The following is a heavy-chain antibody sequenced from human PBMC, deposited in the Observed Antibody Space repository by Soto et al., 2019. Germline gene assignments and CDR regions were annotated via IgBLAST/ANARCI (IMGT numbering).Heavy chain of an antibody. V-gene: IGHV4-31*03. D-gene: IGHD4-17*01. CDR2: IYHSGSA. Sequence: QVQLQESGPGLVKPSQTLSLTCSVSGGSISSGGYYWSWIRQHPGKGLEWIGYIYHSGSAYYNPSLXRXXTMSVDTSKNQFSLKLRSVTAADTAVYYCATCGDYGFHFDYWGQGTLVTVSS. CDR3: ATCGDYGFHFDY. CDR1: GGSISSGGYY. J-gene: IGHJ4*02.